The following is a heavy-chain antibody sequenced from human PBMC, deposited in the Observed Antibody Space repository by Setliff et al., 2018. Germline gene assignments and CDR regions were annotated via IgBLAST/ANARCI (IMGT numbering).Heavy chain of an antibody. CDR1: GYTFTSYD. J-gene: IGHJ6*02. CDR2: MNPNSDTT. V-gene: IGHV1-18*01. D-gene: IGHD4-17*01. CDR3: ARETRNHYVASYYYGMDV. Sequence: GASVKVSCKASGYTFTSYDINWVRQVTGQGLEWMGWMNPNSDTTNYAQKLQGRGTMTTDTSTSTAYMELRSLRSDDTAVYYCARETRNHYVASYYYGMDVWGQGTTVTVSS.